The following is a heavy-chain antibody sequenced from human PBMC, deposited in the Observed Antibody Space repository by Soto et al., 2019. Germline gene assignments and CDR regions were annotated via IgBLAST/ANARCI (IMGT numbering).Heavy chain of an antibody. CDR1: GGSISSYY. V-gene: IGHV4-59*01. Sequence: SETLSLTCPVSGGSISSYYLSWIRQPPGKGLEWIGYIYYSGRTNYNPSLKSRVTISVDTSKNQFSLKLSSVTAADTAVYYCARGYCSSTICYIWDNWFDPWGQGTLVTVSS. J-gene: IGHJ5*02. CDR2: IYYSGRT. CDR3: ARGYCSSTICYIWDNWFDP. D-gene: IGHD2-2*02.